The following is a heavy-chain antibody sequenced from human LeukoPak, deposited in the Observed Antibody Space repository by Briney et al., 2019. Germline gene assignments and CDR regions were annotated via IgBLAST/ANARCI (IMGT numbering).Heavy chain of an antibody. Sequence: SETLSLTCTVSGGSISSSSYYWGWIRQPPGKGLEWIGSIYYSGSTYYNPSLKSRVTISVDTSKNQFSLKLSSVTAADTAVYYCARSSAGGSSSQGDVLGAFDIWGQGTMVTVSS. V-gene: IGHV4-39*01. CDR2: IYYSGST. CDR3: ARSSAGGSSSQGDVLGAFDI. CDR1: GGSISSSSYY. J-gene: IGHJ3*02. D-gene: IGHD6-6*01.